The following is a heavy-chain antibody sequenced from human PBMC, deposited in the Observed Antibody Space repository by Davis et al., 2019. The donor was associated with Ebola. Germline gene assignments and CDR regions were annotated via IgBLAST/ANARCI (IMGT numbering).Heavy chain of an antibody. J-gene: IGHJ4*02. CDR3: GRVYGSGSYFVY. CDR1: GFTASSNY. D-gene: IGHD3-10*01. CDR2: FYSGGST. V-gene: IGHV3-53*01. Sequence: GESLKISCASSGFTASSNYMTWVRPAPGKGLGWVSVFYSGGSTYYADSVKGRFTISRDNSKNTLYLQMNSLRAEDTAVYYCGRVYGSGSYFVYWGQGTLVTVSS.